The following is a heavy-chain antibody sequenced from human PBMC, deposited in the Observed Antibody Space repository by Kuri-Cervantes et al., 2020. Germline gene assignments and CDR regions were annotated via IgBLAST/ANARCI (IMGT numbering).Heavy chain of an antibody. D-gene: IGHD4-23*01. CDR3: ARVLYGGDSFWYIDL. V-gene: IGHV3-23*01. J-gene: IGHJ2*01. Sequence: GGSLRLSCAASGFTFSSYAMSWVRQAPGKGLEWVSAISGSGGSTYYADSVKGRFTISRDNSKSTLYAQMNSLRAEDTAVYYCARVLYGGDSFWYIDLWGRGTLVTVSS. CDR1: GFTFSSYA. CDR2: ISGSGGST.